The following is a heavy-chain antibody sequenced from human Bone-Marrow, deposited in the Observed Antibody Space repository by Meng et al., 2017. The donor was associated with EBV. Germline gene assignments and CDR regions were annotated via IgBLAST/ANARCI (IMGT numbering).Heavy chain of an antibody. CDR1: GASVSSGSYY. J-gene: IGHJ4*02. D-gene: IGHD1-26*01. CDR2: IYYNGNT. Sequence: QVQLQGSGPGLVKPSETLSLTCTVSGASVSSGSYYWNWIRQPPGKGLEWIGYIYYNGNTNYNPSLKSRVTISVDTSKNQFSLKLSSVTAADTAVYYCASTSGNLIYSDYWGQGTLVTVSS. CDR3: ASTSGNLIYSDY. V-gene: IGHV4-61*01.